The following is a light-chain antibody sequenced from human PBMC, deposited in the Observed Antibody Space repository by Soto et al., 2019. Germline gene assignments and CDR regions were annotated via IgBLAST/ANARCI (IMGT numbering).Light chain of an antibody. CDR1: SSDVGGYNY. CDR3: SSYTSSSTRLYV. CDR2: EVS. V-gene: IGLV2-14*01. Sequence: QSVLTQPASVSGSPGQSITISCTGTSSDVGGYNYVSWYQQHPGKAPKLMIYEVSNWPSGVSNRFSGSKSGNTASLTISGLQAEDEADYYCSSYTSSSTRLYVFGTGTKVTVL. J-gene: IGLJ1*01.